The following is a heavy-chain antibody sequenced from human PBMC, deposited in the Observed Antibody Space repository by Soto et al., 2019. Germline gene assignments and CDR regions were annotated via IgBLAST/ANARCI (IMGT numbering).Heavy chain of an antibody. CDR3: ARVIVVVAGTTHHYYFDY. Sequence: EVQLVESGGGLVQPGGSLRLSCAGPGFTFSDHYMDWVRQAPGKGLEWVGRSRNKTKGYTTEYAASVKGRFTMSRDESKSSLYLQMSSLKIEDTAVYYCARVIVVVAGTTHHYYFDYWGQGTLVTVSS. CDR1: GFTFSDHY. J-gene: IGHJ4*02. D-gene: IGHD2-15*01. V-gene: IGHV3-72*01. CDR2: SRNKTKGYTT.